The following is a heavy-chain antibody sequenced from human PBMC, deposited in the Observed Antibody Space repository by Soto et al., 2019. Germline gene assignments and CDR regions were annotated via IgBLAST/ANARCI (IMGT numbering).Heavy chain of an antibody. J-gene: IGHJ4*02. CDR1: GYDFTTYW. D-gene: IGHD3-16*01. Sequence: EVQLEQSGGEVKKPGESLKISCQGSGYDFTTYWIGWVRQMPGKGLEWMGIIYPGDSDTRYSPSFQGQVTISADKSISTAYLQWSSLQASDTAMYYCARPRAYSTDSYYFDYWGQGTLVTVSS. V-gene: IGHV5-51*01. CDR3: ARPRAYSTDSYYFDY. CDR2: IYPGDSDT.